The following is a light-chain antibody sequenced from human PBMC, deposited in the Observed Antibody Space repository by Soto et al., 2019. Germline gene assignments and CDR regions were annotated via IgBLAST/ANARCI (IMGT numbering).Light chain of an antibody. CDR3: HQYNNWPPMA. CDR1: QSVSSN. V-gene: IGKV3-15*01. Sequence: EIVMTQSPATLSVSPGERATLSCRASQSVSSNLAWYQQKPGQAPRLLIYGASTRATGIPARLSGSGSGTEFTLTISSLQSEDFAVYYCHQYNNWPPMAFGQGTKVEI. CDR2: GAS. J-gene: IGKJ1*01.